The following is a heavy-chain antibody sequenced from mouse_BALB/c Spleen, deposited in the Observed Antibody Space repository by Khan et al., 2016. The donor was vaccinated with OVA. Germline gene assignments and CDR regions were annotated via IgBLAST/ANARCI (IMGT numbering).Heavy chain of an antibody. D-gene: IGHD4-1*01. Sequence: EVELVESGGDLVKPGGSLKLSCAASGLTFSSYSMSWVRQTPDKRLEWVASISSDGDYTYYSDSVKGRFTISRDNAKNTLYLQMSSLKSEDTAMYFCPRHITGSFDYWGQGTLVTVSA. J-gene: IGHJ3*01. V-gene: IGHV5-6*01. CDR1: GLTFSSYS. CDR2: ISSDGDYT. CDR3: PRHITGSFDY.